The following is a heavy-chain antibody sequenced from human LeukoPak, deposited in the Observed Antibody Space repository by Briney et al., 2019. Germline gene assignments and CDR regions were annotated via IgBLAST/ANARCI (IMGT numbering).Heavy chain of an antibody. CDR1: GGSISSSRYY. Sequence: SETLSLTCTLSGGSISSSRYYRGWIRQPPGKGLEWIGSIFYSGSTYYNPPLKSRVTIPVDTSKNQFSLKLTSVTPPNTPVYYCARDRSAYYYYYMDVWGKGTTVTVSS. CDR3: ARDRSAYYYYYMDV. J-gene: IGHJ6*03. V-gene: IGHV4-39*07. CDR2: IFYSGST.